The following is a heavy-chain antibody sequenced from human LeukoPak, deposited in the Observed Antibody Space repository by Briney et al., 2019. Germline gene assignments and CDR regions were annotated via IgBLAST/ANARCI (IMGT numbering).Heavy chain of an antibody. J-gene: IGHJ4*02. CDR3: ARDDIAAAGTEFDY. V-gene: IGHV3-21*01. D-gene: IGHD6-13*01. CDR1: GFTFSSYS. CDR2: ISSSSSYI. Sequence: GGSLRLSCAASGFTFSSYSMNWVRQAPRKGLEWVSSISSSSSYIYYADSVKGRFTISRDNAKNSLYLQMNSLRAEDTAVYYCARDDIAAAGTEFDYWGQGTLVTVSS.